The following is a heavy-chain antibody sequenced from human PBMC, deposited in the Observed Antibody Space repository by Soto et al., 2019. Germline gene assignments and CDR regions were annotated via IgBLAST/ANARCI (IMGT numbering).Heavy chain of an antibody. V-gene: IGHV3-13*01. CDR3: ARGPLGMGQYGMDV. Sequence: EVQLVESGGGLVQPGGSLRLSCAASGFTFSSYDMHWVRQATGKGLEWVSAIGTAGDTYYPGSVKGRFTISRENAKNSLYLQMNSLRAGDTAVYDCARGPLGMGQYGMDVWGQGTTVTVSS. CDR2: IGTAGDT. CDR1: GFTFSSYD. J-gene: IGHJ6*02.